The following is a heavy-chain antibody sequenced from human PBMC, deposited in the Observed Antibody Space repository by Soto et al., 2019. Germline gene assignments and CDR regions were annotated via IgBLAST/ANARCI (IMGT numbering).Heavy chain of an antibody. V-gene: IGHV1-69*13. CDR2: IIPIFGTA. D-gene: IGHD2-8*01. CDR3: ASGSGPYCTNGVCYGSRFDP. J-gene: IGHJ5*02. CDR1: GVTVSSYA. Sequence: SVKVSCKASGVTVSSYAISWVRQTPGQGLEWMGGIIPIFGTANYAQKFQGRVTIPADDSTSTAYMELSSLRSEDTAVYYCASGSGPYCTNGVCYGSRFDPWGQGTLVTVSS.